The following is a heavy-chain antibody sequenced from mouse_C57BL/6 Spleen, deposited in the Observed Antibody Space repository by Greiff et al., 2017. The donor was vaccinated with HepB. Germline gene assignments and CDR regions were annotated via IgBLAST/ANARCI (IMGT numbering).Heavy chain of an antibody. J-gene: IGHJ4*01. D-gene: IGHD2-2*01. CDR2: IYPGDGDT. CDR1: GYAFSSSW. CDR3: ARNPMVTTTWGYAMDY. Sequence: VQLQQSGPELVKPGASVKISCKASGYAFSSSWMNWVKQRPGKGLEWIGRIYPGDGDTNYNGKFKGKATLTADKSSSTAYMQLSSLTSEDSAVYFCARNPMVTTTWGYAMDYWGQGTSVTVSS. V-gene: IGHV1-82*01.